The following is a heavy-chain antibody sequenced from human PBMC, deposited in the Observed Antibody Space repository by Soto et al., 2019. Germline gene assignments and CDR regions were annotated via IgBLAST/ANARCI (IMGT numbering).Heavy chain of an antibody. CDR1: GYSFTDYY. CDR3: ARDSPSLAYCGGDCYSIDY. CDR2: INPNSGGT. V-gene: IGHV1-2*02. Sequence: VASVKVSCKTSGYSFTDYYMHWVRQAPGQGLEWMGWINPNSGGTNYPRKFQGRVTMTRDTSLNTVYMDVTRLRSDDTAVYYCARDSPSLAYCGGDCYSIDYWGPGTLVTVSS. D-gene: IGHD2-21*02. J-gene: IGHJ4*02.